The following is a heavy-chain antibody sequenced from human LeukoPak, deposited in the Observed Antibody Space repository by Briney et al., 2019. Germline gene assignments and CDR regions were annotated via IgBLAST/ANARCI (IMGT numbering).Heavy chain of an antibody. J-gene: IGHJ4*02. CDR2: INHSGST. V-gene: IGHV4-34*01. CDR3: ARELGQYTYGYWFDY. Sequence: SETLSLTCAVYGGSFSGYYWSWVRQPPGKGREWSGEINHSGSTNYNPSLKSRVTISVDTSKNQFSLRLSSVTAADTAVYYCARELGQYTYGYWFDYWGQGTLVTVSS. CDR1: GGSFSGYY. D-gene: IGHD5-18*01.